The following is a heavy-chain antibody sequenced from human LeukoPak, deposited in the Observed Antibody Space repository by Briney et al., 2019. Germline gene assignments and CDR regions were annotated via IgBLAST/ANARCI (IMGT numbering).Heavy chain of an antibody. CDR2: IYHSGST. D-gene: IGHD3-9*01. CDR3: ARDLYDILTGYYSWFDP. Sequence: PSETLSPTCTVSGGSISSYYWSWIRQPAGKGLEWIGSIYHSGSTYYNPSLKSRVTISVDTSKNQFSLKLSSVTAADTAVYYCARDLYDILTGYYSWFDPWGQGTLVTVSS. J-gene: IGHJ5*02. CDR1: GGSISSYY. V-gene: IGHV4-4*07.